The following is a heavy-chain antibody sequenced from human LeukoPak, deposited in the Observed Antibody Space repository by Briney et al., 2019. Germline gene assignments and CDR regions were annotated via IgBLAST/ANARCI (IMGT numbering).Heavy chain of an antibody. J-gene: IGHJ6*02. CDR3: ARGRYYDSNPMDV. V-gene: IGHV1-69*02. Sequence: ASVKVSCKASGGTFSSYTISWVRQAPGQGLEWMGRIIPILGIANYAQKFQGRVTITADKSTSTAYTELSSLRSEDTAVYYCARGRYYDSNPMDVWGQGTTVTVSS. D-gene: IGHD3-22*01. CDR2: IIPILGIA. CDR1: GGTFSSYT.